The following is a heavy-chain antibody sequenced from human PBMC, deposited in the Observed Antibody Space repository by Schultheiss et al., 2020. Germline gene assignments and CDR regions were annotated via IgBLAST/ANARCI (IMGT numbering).Heavy chain of an antibody. V-gene: IGHV4-59*08. CDR1: GGSISSYY. Sequence: SQTLSLTCTVSGGSISSYYWSWIRQPPGKGLEWIGYIYYSGSTNYNPSLKSRVTISVDTSKNQFSLKLSSVTAADTAVYYCARLMVSRGSYYYYGMDVWGKGTTGTVSS. CDR3: ARLMVSRGSYYYYGMDV. CDR2: IYYSGST. D-gene: IGHD2-8*01. J-gene: IGHJ6*04.